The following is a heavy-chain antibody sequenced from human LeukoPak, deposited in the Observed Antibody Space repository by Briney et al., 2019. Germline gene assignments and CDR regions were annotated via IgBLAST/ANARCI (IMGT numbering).Heavy chain of an antibody. Sequence: GESLKISCKASGYSFPNSWLHWVRQLPGKDLEWMGSIYPGDSDDRYSSSFQGQVTISADNAVSTAYLQWSSLKAPDTAIYYCSRGGPGIAYYYSYMDVWGKGTAVTVSS. CDR1: GYSFPNSW. J-gene: IGHJ6*03. CDR3: SRGGPGIAYYYSYMDV. D-gene: IGHD1-14*01. V-gene: IGHV5-51*01. CDR2: IYPGDSDD.